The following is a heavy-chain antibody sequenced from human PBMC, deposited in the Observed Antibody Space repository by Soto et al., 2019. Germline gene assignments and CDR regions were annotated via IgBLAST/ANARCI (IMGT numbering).Heavy chain of an antibody. D-gene: IGHD2-2*01. Sequence: GGSLRLSCAASGFTFSDYYMSWIRQAPGKGLEWVSYISSSGSTIYYADSVKGRFTISRDNAKNSLYLQMNSLRAENTAVYYCSFLYPYRDQGDLPQLRGRGTLVPGSS. CDR1: GFTFSDYY. J-gene: IGHJ1*01. V-gene: IGHV3-11*01. CDR2: ISSSGSTI. CDR3: SFLYPYRDQGDLPQL.